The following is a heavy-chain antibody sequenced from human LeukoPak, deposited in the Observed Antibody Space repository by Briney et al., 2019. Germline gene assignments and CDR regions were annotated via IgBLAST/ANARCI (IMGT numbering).Heavy chain of an antibody. CDR3: ARIAAAGTWYYYYMDV. Sequence: GGSLRLSCAASGFTFSSYGMHWVRQAPGKGLEWVAFIRYDGSNKYYADSVKGRFTISRDNSKNTLYLQMNSLRAEDTAVYYCARIAAAGTWYYYYMDVWGEGTTVTVSS. CDR1: GFTFSSYG. D-gene: IGHD6-13*01. J-gene: IGHJ6*03. V-gene: IGHV3-30*02. CDR2: IRYDGSNK.